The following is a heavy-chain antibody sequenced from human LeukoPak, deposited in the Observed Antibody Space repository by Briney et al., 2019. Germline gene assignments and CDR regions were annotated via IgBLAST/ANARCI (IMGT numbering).Heavy chain of an antibody. Sequence: GGSLRLSCAASGFTFSSYAMSWVRQAPGKGLEWVSAISGSGGSTYYADSVRGRFTISRDNSKNTLYLQMNSLRAEDTAVYYCAKGPIVVVIPYYFDYWGQGTLVTVSS. V-gene: IGHV3-23*01. CDR1: GFTFSSYA. J-gene: IGHJ4*02. CDR3: AKGPIVVVIPYYFDY. CDR2: ISGSGGST. D-gene: IGHD3-22*01.